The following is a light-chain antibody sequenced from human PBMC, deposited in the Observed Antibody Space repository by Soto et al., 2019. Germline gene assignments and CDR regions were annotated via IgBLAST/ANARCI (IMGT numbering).Light chain of an antibody. V-gene: IGKV1-8*01. CDR2: AAS. Sequence: IRMTQSPSSFSASTGDRVTITCRASQGISSYLAWYQQKPGKAPKLLIYAASTLQSGVPSRFSGSGSGTDFTLTISCLQSEDFATYYCQQYYSYPLTFGPGTKVDIK. J-gene: IGKJ3*01. CDR1: QGISSY. CDR3: QQYYSYPLT.